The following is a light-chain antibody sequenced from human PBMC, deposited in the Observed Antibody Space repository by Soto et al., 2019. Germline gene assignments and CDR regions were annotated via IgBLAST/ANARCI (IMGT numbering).Light chain of an antibody. V-gene: IGKV1-8*01. CDR2: AAS. Sequence: IRMTQSPSSFSASTGDRVTITCRASQGISSYLAWYQQKPGKAPKLLIYAASTLQSGVPSRFSGSGSGTDFTLTISCLQSEDFATYYCQQYYSYPLTFGPGTKVDIK. J-gene: IGKJ3*01. CDR1: QGISSY. CDR3: QQYYSYPLT.